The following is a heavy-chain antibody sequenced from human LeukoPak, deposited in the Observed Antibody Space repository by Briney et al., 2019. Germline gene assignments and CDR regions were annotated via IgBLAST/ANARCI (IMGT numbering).Heavy chain of an antibody. J-gene: IGHJ5*02. CDR3: ARRGDWVYPNWFDP. V-gene: IGHV4-34*01. CDR2: INHSGST. CDR1: GGSFSGYF. D-gene: IGHD2-21*01. Sequence: SETLSLTCAVYGGSFSGYFWSWIRQSPGKGLEWIGEINHSGSTNYNPSLKSRFTISMDTPKNQFSLRVSSVTAADTAVYFCARRGDWVYPNWFDPWGQGTLVTVSS.